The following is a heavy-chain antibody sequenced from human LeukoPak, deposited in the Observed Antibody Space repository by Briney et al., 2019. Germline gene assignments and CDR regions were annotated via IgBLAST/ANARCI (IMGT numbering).Heavy chain of an antibody. J-gene: IGHJ6*02. CDR2: ISYDGSNK. V-gene: IGHV3-30-3*01. CDR1: GFTFSSYA. CDR3: ARDLGDIVVVPAAINLIYYGMDV. D-gene: IGHD2-2*01. Sequence: PGRSLRLSCAASGFTFSSYAMHWVRQAPGKGLEWVAVISYDGSNKYYADSVKGRFTISRDNSKNTLYLQMNSLRAEDTAVYYCARDLGDIVVVPAAINLIYYGMDVWGQGTTVTVSS.